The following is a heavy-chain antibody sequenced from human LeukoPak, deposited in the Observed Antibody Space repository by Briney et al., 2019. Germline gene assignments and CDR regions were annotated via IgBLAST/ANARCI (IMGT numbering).Heavy chain of an antibody. D-gene: IGHD1-26*01. V-gene: IGHV1-69*04. Sequence: SVKVSCKASGGTFSSYAISWVRQAPGQGLEWMGRIIPIFGIANYAQKFQGRVTITADKSTSTAYMELSSLRSEDTAVYYCARTFRRDGSYPFDYWGQGTPVTVSS. CDR3: ARTFRRDGSYPFDY. J-gene: IGHJ4*02. CDR2: IIPIFGIA. CDR1: GGTFSSYA.